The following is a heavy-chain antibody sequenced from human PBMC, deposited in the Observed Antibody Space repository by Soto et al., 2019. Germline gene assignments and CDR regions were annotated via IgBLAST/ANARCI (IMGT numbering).Heavy chain of an antibody. J-gene: IGHJ5*02. CDR3: ASSRELELRSDWFDP. CDR2: IIPIFGTA. V-gene: IGHV1-69*01. Sequence: QVQLVQSGAEVKKPGSSVKVSCKASGGTFSSYAISWVRQAPGQGLEWMGGIIPIFGTANYAQKFQGRVTITADESTSTASMELSSLRSEDTAVYYCASSRELELRSDWFDPWGQGTLVTVSS. CDR1: GGTFSSYA. D-gene: IGHD1-7*01.